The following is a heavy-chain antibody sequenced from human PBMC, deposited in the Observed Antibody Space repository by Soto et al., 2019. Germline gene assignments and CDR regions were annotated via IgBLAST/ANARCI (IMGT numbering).Heavy chain of an antibody. J-gene: IGHJ4*02. D-gene: IGHD6-19*01. CDR3: AMSVAVYGFFDS. CDR1: GFTFSSYS. CDR2: ISRSASNI. Sequence: GGSLRLSCAASGFTFSSYSMNWVRRAPGKGLEWISYISRSASNIHYADSVKGRFTISRDNAKSSFYLEMNSLRDEDTAVYYCAMSVAVYGFFDSWGQGTLVTVSS. V-gene: IGHV3-48*02.